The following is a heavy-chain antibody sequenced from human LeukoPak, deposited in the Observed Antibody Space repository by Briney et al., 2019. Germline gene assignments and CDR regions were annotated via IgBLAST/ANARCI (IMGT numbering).Heavy chain of an antibody. J-gene: IGHJ4*02. D-gene: IGHD3-10*01. CDR3: ARELSRMVRGVQSDY. CDR2: IIPIFGTA. Sequence: SVKVSCKASGGTFSSYAISWVRQAPGQGLEWMGGIIPIFGTANYAQKFQGRVTITADESTSTAYMELSSLRSEDTAVYYCARELSRMVRGVQSDYWGQGTLVTVSS. CDR1: GGTFSSYA. V-gene: IGHV1-69*13.